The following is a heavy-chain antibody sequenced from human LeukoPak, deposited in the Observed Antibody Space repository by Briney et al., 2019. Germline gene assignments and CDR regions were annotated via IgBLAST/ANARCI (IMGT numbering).Heavy chain of an antibody. CDR2: IYYSGST. Sequence: SQTLSLTCTVSGGSISSGGYYWSWIRQHPGKGLEWIGYIYYSGSTYYNPSLKSRVTISVDTSKNQSSLKLSSVTAADTAVYYCARSIAARLRYYYYGMDVWGQGTTVTVSS. D-gene: IGHD6-6*01. J-gene: IGHJ6*02. CDR1: GGSISSGGYY. V-gene: IGHV4-31*03. CDR3: ARSIAARLRYYYYGMDV.